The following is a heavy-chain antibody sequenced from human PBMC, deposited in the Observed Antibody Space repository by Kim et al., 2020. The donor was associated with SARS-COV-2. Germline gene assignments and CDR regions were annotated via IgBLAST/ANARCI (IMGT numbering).Heavy chain of an antibody. CDR3: SRGGDLLYLFYFDY. V-gene: IGHV4-59*08. CDR2: VFSSGRA. CDR1: GGSMTSFY. Sequence: SETLSLTCSVSGGSMTSFYWSGVRQSPGKGLEWIGSVFSSGRASYNPSLKSRLTLSVDTSNNQFSLHLTSVTAADTAVYYCSRGGDLLYLFYFDYWGQGT. J-gene: IGHJ4*02. D-gene: IGHD3-3*01.